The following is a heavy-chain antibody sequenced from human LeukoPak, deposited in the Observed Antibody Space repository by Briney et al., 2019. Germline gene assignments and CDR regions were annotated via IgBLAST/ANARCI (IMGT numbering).Heavy chain of an antibody. Sequence: ASVKVSCKASGYTFTNYGISWVRQAPGQGLEWMGWISAYNGNTNYAQKFQGRVTMTTDTSTSTAYMELRSLRSDDAAVYYCARDRDYGDYNTQDLFVYWGQGTLVTVSS. CDR3: ARDRDYGDYNTQDLFVY. CDR2: ISAYNGNT. V-gene: IGHV1-18*01. J-gene: IGHJ4*02. CDR1: GYTFTNYG. D-gene: IGHD4-17*01.